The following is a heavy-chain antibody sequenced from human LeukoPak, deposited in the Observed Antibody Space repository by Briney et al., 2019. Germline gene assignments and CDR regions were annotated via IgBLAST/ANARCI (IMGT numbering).Heavy chain of an antibody. J-gene: IGHJ4*02. D-gene: IGHD6-13*01. CDR1: GGSISSSSYY. CDR3: ARLQAGTIDY. CDR2: IYYSGST. V-gene: IGHV4-39*01. Sequence: SETLSLTCTVSGGSISSSSYYWGWIRQPPGKGLEWIGSIYYSGSTYYNPSLKSRVTISVDTSKNQFSLKLSSVTAADTAVYYCARLQAGTIDYWGQGTLVTVSS.